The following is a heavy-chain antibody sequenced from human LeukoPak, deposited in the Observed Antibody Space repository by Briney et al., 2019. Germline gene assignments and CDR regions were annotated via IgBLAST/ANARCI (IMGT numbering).Heavy chain of an antibody. CDR2: INPNSGVT. J-gene: IGHJ4*02. Sequence: ASVKVSCKASGYTFNGSYMHWVRQAPGQGLEWMGWINPNSGVTNYAQKFQGRVTMTRDTSISTAYMELSRVRSDDTAVYYCARDQSLVAYSSTWFDYWGQGTLVTVSS. D-gene: IGHD6-13*01. CDR3: ARDQSLVAYSSTWFDY. V-gene: IGHV1-2*02. CDR1: GYTFNGSY.